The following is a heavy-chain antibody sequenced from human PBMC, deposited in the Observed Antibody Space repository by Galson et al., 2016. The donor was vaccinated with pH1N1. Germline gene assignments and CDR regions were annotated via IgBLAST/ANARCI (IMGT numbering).Heavy chain of an antibody. CDR3: ARSPRDRNFPDYYNCMDV. J-gene: IGHJ6*03. CDR1: GDSVSTNSAA. CDR2: TYYRSKSYN. Sequence: CAISGDSVSTNSAAWNWIRQSPSRGLEWLGGTYYRSKSYNDYALSVKGRITINPDTSKNQFSLQRNSVTPEDTAVYYCARSPRDRNFPDYYNCMDVWGKGTTVTVSS. D-gene: IGHD1-14*01. V-gene: IGHV6-1*01.